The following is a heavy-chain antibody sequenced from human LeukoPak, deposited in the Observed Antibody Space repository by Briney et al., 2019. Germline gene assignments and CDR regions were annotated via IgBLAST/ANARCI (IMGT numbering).Heavy chain of an antibody. D-gene: IGHD4/OR15-4a*01. J-gene: IGHJ4*02. CDR1: GFTFSSYA. CDR3: ADPPNADY. Sequence: TGGSLRLSCAASGFTFSSYAMSWVRQAPGKGLEWVSSIGGSDGRTYYAKSVKGRFTISRDNSKNTLYLQMNSLRVEDTAVYFCADPPNADYWGQGTLVTVSS. V-gene: IGHV3-23*01. CDR2: IGGSDGRT.